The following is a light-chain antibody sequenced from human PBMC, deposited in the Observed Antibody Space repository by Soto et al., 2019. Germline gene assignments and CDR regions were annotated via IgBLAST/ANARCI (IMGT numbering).Light chain of an antibody. CDR2: AAS. CDR1: QSISSD. CDR3: QQTYNNPRT. Sequence: DIQMTQSPSSLSASVGDRVTITCRTSQSISSDLNWYQQKPGNAPNLLIYAASSLQSGVPSRFSGSGSGTDFTLTISSLQPEDFATYYCQQTYNNPRTFGQGTTVEIK. J-gene: IGKJ2*01. V-gene: IGKV1-39*01.